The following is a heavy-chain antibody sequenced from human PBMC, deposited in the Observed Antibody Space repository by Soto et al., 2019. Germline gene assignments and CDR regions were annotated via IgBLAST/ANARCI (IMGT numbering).Heavy chain of an antibody. D-gene: IGHD4-17*01. CDR2: IYYSGST. CDR1: GGSISSYY. V-gene: IGHV4-59*01. CDR3: ARDIYGGNLDY. Sequence: SETLSLTCTVSGGSISSYYWSWIRQPPGKGLEWIGYIYYSGSTNYNPSLKSRVTISVDTSKNQFSLKLSSVTAADTAVYYCARDIYGGNLDYWGQGTLVTVSS. J-gene: IGHJ4*02.